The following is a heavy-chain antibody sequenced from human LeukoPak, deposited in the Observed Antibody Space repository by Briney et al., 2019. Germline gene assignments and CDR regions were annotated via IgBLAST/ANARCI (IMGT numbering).Heavy chain of an antibody. CDR1: GGSISSGGYS. V-gene: IGHV4-61*08. Sequence: PSETLSLTCAVSGGSISSGGYSWSWIRQPPGKGLEWIGYIYYSGSTNYNPSLKSRVTISVDTSKNQFSLKLSSVTAADTAVYYCARPARRGRLRWSEKAFDYWGQGTLVTVSS. D-gene: IGHD4-23*01. CDR3: ARPARRGRLRWSEKAFDY. CDR2: IYYSGST. J-gene: IGHJ4*02.